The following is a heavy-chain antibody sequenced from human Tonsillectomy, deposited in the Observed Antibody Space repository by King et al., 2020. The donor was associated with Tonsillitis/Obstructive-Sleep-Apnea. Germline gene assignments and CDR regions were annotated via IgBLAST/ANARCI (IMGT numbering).Heavy chain of an antibody. CDR2: IYYSGST. Sequence: QLQESGPGLVKPSETLSLTCTVSGSSISSSSYYWGWIRQPPGKGLEWIGSIYYSGSTYYNPSLKSRVTISVDTSKNQFSLKLSSVTAADTAVYYCARSVMTTVTDPDFDYWGQGTLVTVSS. V-gene: IGHV4-39*01. D-gene: IGHD4-17*01. CDR1: GSSISSSSYY. CDR3: ARSVMTTVTDPDFDY. J-gene: IGHJ4*02.